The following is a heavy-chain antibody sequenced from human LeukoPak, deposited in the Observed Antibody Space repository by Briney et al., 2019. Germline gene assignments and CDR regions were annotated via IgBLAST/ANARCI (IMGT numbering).Heavy chain of an antibody. D-gene: IGHD3-3*01. J-gene: IGHJ4*02. CDR3: ARGGRTPGTIFGVALVGFDY. CDR1: GGSISSYY. Sequence: PSETLSLTCTVSGGSISSYYWSWIRQPAGKGLEWIGRIYTSGSTNYNPSLKSRVTMSVDTSKNQFSLKLSSVTAADTAVYYCARGGRTPGTIFGVALVGFDYWGQGTLVTVSS. V-gene: IGHV4-4*07. CDR2: IYTSGST.